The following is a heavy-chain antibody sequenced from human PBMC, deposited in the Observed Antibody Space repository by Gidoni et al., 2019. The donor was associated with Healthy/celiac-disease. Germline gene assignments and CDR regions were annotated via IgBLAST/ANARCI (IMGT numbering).Heavy chain of an antibody. V-gene: IGHV1-45*02. CDR2: ITPFNGNT. CDR3: ASSPSYDYADY. CDR1: GYTFTYRY. Sequence: QMQLVQSGAEVKKTGSSVKVSCKASGYTFTYRYLHWVRQAPGQALEWMGWITPFNGNTNYAQKFQDRVTITRDRSMSTAYMELSSLRSEDTAMYYCASSPSYDYADYWGQGTLVTVSS. J-gene: IGHJ4*02. D-gene: IGHD2-2*01.